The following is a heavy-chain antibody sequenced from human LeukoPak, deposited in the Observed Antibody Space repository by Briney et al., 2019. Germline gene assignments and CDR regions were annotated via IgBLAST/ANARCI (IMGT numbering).Heavy chain of an antibody. V-gene: IGHV1-69*13. J-gene: IGHJ6*02. CDR2: IIPIFGTA. CDR1: GGTFSSYA. Sequence: WASVTVSCTASGGTFSSYAISWVRQAPGQGLEWMGGIIPIFGTANYAQKFQGRVTITADESTSTAYMELSSLRSEDTAVYYCARDGRREQWLVEYYYYGMDVWGQGTTVTVSS. D-gene: IGHD6-19*01. CDR3: ARDGRREQWLVEYYYYGMDV.